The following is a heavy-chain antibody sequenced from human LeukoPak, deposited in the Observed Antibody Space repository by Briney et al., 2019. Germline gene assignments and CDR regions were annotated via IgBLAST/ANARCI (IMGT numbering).Heavy chain of an antibody. D-gene: IGHD3-10*01. Sequence: GGSLRLSCEASGFTFNTYSMNWARQAPGKGLEWVSSIDSSGGYMFYADSVKGRFTISRDNAKNTLNLQMNSLRAEDTAVYYCARDLGQYYGTSDNWFDPWGQGTLVTVSS. CDR2: IDSSGGYM. V-gene: IGHV3-21*01. CDR3: ARDLGQYYGTSDNWFDP. J-gene: IGHJ5*02. CDR1: GFTFNTYS.